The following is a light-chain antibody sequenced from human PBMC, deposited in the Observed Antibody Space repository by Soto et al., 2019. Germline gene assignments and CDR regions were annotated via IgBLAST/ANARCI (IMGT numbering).Light chain of an antibody. CDR1: QSVSSN. CDR3: QQYNNFWT. J-gene: IGKJ1*01. Sequence: EIVMTQSPGTLSVSPGETATLSCRASQSVSSNLAWYQQKPGQAPRLLIYGASTRATDIPARFSGSGSGTEFTLTISSLQSEDFAVYYCQQYNNFWTFGQGIKVEIK. V-gene: IGKV3-15*01. CDR2: GAS.